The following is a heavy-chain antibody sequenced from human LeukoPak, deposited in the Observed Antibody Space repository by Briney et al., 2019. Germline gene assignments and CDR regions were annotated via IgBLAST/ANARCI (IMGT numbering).Heavy chain of an antibody. CDR1: GFNFTNYN. V-gene: IGHV3-21*01. Sequence: GGSLRLSCAASGFNFTNYNMHWVRQAPGKGLEWVSSIHSSSGSIYYADSLKGRFTISRDNAKNSLYLQMNSLRAEDTAVYYCTRDLAWDALDIGGQGTMVTVSS. J-gene: IGHJ3*02. CDR2: IHSSSGSI. CDR3: TRDLAWDALDI.